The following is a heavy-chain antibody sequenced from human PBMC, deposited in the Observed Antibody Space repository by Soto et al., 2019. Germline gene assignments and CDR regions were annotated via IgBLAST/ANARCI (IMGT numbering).Heavy chain of an antibody. D-gene: IGHD2-2*01. Sequence: EVQLLESGGGLVQPGGSLRLPCAASGFTFSSYAMNWVRQAPGKGLEWVSIISGDGGTTSYADSVQGRCTISRDNSKNTLYLQMNSLRAEDTAVYYCAKKRVLVPAMYHFDYWGQGTLVTVSS. CDR2: ISGDGGTT. V-gene: IGHV3-23*01. J-gene: IGHJ4*02. CDR3: AKKRVLVPAMYHFDY. CDR1: GFTFSSYA.